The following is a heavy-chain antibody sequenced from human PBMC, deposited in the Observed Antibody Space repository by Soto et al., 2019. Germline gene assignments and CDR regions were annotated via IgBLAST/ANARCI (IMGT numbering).Heavy chain of an antibody. CDR2: IIPIFGTA. V-gene: IGHV1-69*13. Sequence: SVKVSCKASGGTFSSYAISWVRQAPGQGLEWMGGIIPIFGTANYAQKFQGRVTITADESTSTAYMELSSLRSEDTAVYYCARGVGATICSAFDIWGQGTMVTVSS. CDR1: GGTFSSYA. J-gene: IGHJ3*02. CDR3: ARGVGATICSAFDI. D-gene: IGHD1-26*01.